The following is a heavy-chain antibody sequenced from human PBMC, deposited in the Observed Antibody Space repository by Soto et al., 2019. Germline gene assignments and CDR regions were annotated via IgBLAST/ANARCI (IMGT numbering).Heavy chain of an antibody. D-gene: IGHD2-15*01. CDR1: GFTFSSYD. CDR3: ARGQRYCSGGSCPQGMDV. V-gene: IGHV3-13*01. Sequence: PGGSLRLSCAASGFTFSSYDMHWVRQATGKGLEWVSAIGTAGDTYYPGSVKGRFTISRENAKNSLYLQMNSLRAGDTAVYYCARGQRYCSGGSCPQGMDVWGQGTTVTVSS. CDR2: IGTAGDT. J-gene: IGHJ6*02.